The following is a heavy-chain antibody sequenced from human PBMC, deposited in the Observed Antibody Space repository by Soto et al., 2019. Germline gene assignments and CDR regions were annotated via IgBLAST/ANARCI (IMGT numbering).Heavy chain of an antibody. J-gene: IGHJ3*02. CDR2: ISSSGTGI. CDR1: GFTFSDYY. Sequence: PGGALRLTCSASGFTFSDYYMTWIRQAPGKGLEWVSYISSSGTGIYYADSMKGRFTISRDNAKKSLYLQMSSLRAEDTAVYYCARAYSDAFDIWGQGTMVIVSS. V-gene: IGHV3-11*01. CDR3: ARAYSDAFDI. D-gene: IGHD2-15*01.